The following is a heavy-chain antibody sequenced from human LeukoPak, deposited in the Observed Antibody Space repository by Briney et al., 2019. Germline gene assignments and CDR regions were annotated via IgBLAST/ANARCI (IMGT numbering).Heavy chain of an antibody. J-gene: IGHJ6*03. D-gene: IGHD4-17*01. Sequence: GASVKVSCKASGYPFTTFDISWVRQATGQGLEWVGWMNPNSGNTGYAQKFQGRVTITRNTSISTAYMELSSLRSEDTAVYYCARVFTVTTNYYMDVWGKGTTVTVSS. CDR2: MNPNSGNT. CDR1: GYPFTTFD. V-gene: IGHV1-8*01. CDR3: ARVFTVTTNYYMDV.